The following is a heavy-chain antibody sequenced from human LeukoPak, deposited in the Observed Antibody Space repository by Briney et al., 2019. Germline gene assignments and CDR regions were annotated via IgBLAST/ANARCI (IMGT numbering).Heavy chain of an antibody. D-gene: IGHD5-24*01. CDR3: AREGDGYNFSHDY. CDR1: GYTFTRYY. CDR2: INPNSGGT. Sequence: GASVKVSCKASGYTFTRYYMHWVRQAPGQGLEWMGWINPNSGGTNYAQKFQGRVTMTRDTSISTAYMELSRLRSDDTAVYYCAREGDGYNFSHDYWGEATLVTVSS. V-gene: IGHV1-2*02. J-gene: IGHJ4*02.